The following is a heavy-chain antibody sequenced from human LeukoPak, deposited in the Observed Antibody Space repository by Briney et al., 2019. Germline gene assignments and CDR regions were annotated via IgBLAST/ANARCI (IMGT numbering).Heavy chain of an antibody. V-gene: IGHV3-23*01. Sequence: PGGSLRLSCAASGFTFSSYAMSWVRQAPGKGLEWVSAISGSGGSTYYADSVKGRFTISRDNSKNTLYLQMNSLRAEDTAVYYCANDRSWTYGPYGSGSYCYDYWGQGTLVTVSS. CDR3: ANDRSWTYGPYGSGSYCYDY. CDR2: ISGSGGST. D-gene: IGHD3-10*01. J-gene: IGHJ4*02. CDR1: GFTFSSYA.